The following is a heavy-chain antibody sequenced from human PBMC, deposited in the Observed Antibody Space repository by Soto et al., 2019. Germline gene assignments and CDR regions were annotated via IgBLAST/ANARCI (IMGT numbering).Heavy chain of an antibody. D-gene: IGHD6-19*01. V-gene: IGHV3-30-3*01. J-gene: IGHJ6*02. CDR1: GFTFSSYA. CDR3: AVSGLYYYYGMDV. CDR2: ISYDGSNK. Sequence: QVQLVESGGGVVQPGRSLRLSCAASGFTFSSYAMHWVRQAPGKGLEWVAVISYDGSNKYYADSVKGRFTISRDNSKNTLYLQMNSLRAEDTAVYYCAVSGLYYYYGMDVWGQGTTVTVSS.